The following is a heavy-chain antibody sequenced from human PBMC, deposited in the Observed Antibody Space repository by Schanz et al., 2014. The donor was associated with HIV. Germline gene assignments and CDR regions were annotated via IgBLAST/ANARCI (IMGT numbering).Heavy chain of an antibody. J-gene: IGHJ6*02. CDR3: ASGVRGHYYYYAMDV. CDR1: GFTFDDYA. CDR2: ISDTGTTT. V-gene: IGHV3-9*01. D-gene: IGHD1-26*01. Sequence: EVQLVESGGGLVQPGRSLRLSCAASGFTFDDYAMHWVRQAPGKGLEWVSYISDTGTTTYYADSVNGRFTISRDNAKNTLILQMNSLRAEDTAVYYCASGVRGHYYYYAMDVWGQGTTVTVSS.